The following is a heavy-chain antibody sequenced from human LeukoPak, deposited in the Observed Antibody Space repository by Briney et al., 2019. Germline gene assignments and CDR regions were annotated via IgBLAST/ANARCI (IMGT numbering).Heavy chain of an antibody. CDR3: ARGQLWQTGWFDP. V-gene: IGHV3-21*01. CDR1: GFTFSDYS. Sequence: GGSLRLSCAASGFTFSDYSMHGVRQAPGKGLEWLSCISSTSSYKYYADSVRGRFTISRDNAKNSLFLQMNSLRAEDTAVYYCARGQLWQTGWFDPWGQGTLVTASS. D-gene: IGHD5-18*01. CDR2: ISSTSSYK. J-gene: IGHJ5*02.